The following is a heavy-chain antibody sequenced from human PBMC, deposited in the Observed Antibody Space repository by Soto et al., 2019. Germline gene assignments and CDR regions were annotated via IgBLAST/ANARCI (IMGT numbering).Heavy chain of an antibody. CDR2: INLGDSDT. D-gene: IGHD6-13*01. J-gene: IGHJ6*02. CDR1: GYSFSSYW. V-gene: IGHV5-51*01. CDR3: ARPSIAAAGMSYYYGTDV. Sequence: GESLKISCKGSGYSFSSYWIGWVRQMPGKGLEWIGIINLGDSDTRYSPSFQGQVTIAADKSISTAYLQWSSLKASDTAMYYCARPSIAAAGMSYYYGTDVWGQGTTVTVSS.